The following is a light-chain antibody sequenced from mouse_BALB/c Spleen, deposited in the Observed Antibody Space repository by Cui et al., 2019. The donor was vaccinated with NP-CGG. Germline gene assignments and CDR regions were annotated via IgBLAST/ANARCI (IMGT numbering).Light chain of an antibody. J-gene: IGLJ1*01. V-gene: IGLV1*01. Sequence: HALVTQEPALTTSPGEPVTLTCRSSTGAVTTSNYANWVQEKPDHLFTGLIGGTNNRAPGVPARFSGSLIGDKAALTITGAQTEDETIYFCALWYSNHWVFGGGTKLTVL. CDR1: TGAVTTSNY. CDR2: GTN. CDR3: ALWYSNHWV.